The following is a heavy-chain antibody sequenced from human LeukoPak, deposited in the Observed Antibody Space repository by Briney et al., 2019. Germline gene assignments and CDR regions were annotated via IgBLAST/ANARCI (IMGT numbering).Heavy chain of an antibody. CDR3: ARDLGGWFDP. CDR2: IYHSGST. Sequence: SETLSLTCAVSGGSISSGGYSWSWIRQPPGKGLEWIGYIYHSGSTYYNPSLKSRVTISVDRSKNQFSLKLSSVTAADTAVYYCARDLGGWFDPWGQGTLVTVSS. J-gene: IGHJ5*02. V-gene: IGHV4-30-2*01. CDR1: GGSISSGGYS. D-gene: IGHD1-26*01.